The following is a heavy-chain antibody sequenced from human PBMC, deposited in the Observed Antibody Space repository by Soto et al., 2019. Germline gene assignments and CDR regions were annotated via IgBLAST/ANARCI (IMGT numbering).Heavy chain of an antibody. J-gene: IGHJ3*02. Sequence: GGSLRLSCAASGFTFSSYAMSWVRQAPGKGLEWVSAISGSGVSTYYADSVKGRFTISRDNSKNTLYLQMNSLRAEDTAVYYCARGPHIVVRYEGFDIWGQGTMVTVSS. CDR1: GFTFSSYA. CDR3: ARGPHIVVRYEGFDI. V-gene: IGHV3-23*01. D-gene: IGHD3-22*01. CDR2: ISGSGVST.